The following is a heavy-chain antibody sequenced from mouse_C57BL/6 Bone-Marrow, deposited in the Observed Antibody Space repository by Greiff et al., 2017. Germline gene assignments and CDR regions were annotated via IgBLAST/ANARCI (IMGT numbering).Heavy chain of an antibody. CDR3: TREGYDGYPFDY. J-gene: IGHJ2*01. CDR1: GYTFTSYW. Sequence: EVQLQESGTVLARPGASVKMSCKTSGYTFTSYWMHWVKQRPGQGLEWIGAIYPGNSDTSYNQKFKGMAKLTAVTSDSTAYMELSSLTNEDSAVYYCTREGYDGYPFDYWGQGTTLTVSS. CDR2: IYPGNSDT. D-gene: IGHD2-3*01. V-gene: IGHV1-5*01.